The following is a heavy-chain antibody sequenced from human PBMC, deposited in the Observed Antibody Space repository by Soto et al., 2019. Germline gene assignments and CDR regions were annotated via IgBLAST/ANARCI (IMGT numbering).Heavy chain of an antibody. CDR1: GFTFSSYS. CDR2: ISSSSSYI. J-gene: IGHJ5*02. Sequence: EVQLVESGGGLVKPGGSLRLSCAASGFTFSSYSMNWVRQAPGKGLEWVSSISSSSSYIYYADSVKGRFTISRDNAKNSLYLQMNSLRAEDTAVYYCARDSISSSWYPDYNWFDPWGQGTLVTVSS. D-gene: IGHD6-13*01. V-gene: IGHV3-21*01. CDR3: ARDSISSSWYPDYNWFDP.